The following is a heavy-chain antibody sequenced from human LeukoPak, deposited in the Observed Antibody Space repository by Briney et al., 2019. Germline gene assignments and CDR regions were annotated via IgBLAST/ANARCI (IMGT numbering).Heavy chain of an antibody. CDR1: GGTFSSYA. Sequence: SVKVSCKASGGTFSSYAISWVRQAPGQGLEWMGRIIPILGIANYAQKFQGRVTITADKSTSTAYMELSSLRSEDTAVYYCARGEGIRFLEWLLDYWGQGTLVTVSS. CDR2: IIPILGIA. D-gene: IGHD3-3*01. J-gene: IGHJ4*02. V-gene: IGHV1-69*04. CDR3: ARGEGIRFLEWLLDY.